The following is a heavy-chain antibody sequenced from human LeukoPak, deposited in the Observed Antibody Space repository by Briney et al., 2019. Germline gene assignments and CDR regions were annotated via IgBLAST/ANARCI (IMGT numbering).Heavy chain of an antibody. Sequence: PSETLSLTCTVSGDSISNSYWSWIRQPPGKGLEWIGYIYYSGSPNYNPSLKSRVTISVDTSKNQFSLKLSSVTAADTAVYYCARERFGEFFDYWGQGTLVTVSS. CDR2: IYYSGSP. CDR1: GDSISNSY. D-gene: IGHD3-10*01. J-gene: IGHJ4*02. V-gene: IGHV4-59*01. CDR3: ARERFGEFFDY.